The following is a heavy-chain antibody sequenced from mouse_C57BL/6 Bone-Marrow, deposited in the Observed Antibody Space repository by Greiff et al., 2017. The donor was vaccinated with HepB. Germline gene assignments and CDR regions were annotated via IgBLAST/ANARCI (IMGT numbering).Heavy chain of an antibody. D-gene: IGHD3-1*01. V-gene: IGHV10-1*01. Sequence: EVMLVESGGGLVQPKGSLKLSCAASGFSFNTYAMNWVRQAPGKGLEWVARIRSKSNNYATYYADSVKDRFTISRDDSESMLYLQMNNLKTEDTAMYYCVGQGGYERVWFAYWGQGTLVTVSA. CDR3: VGQGGYERVWFAY. CDR1: GFSFNTYA. CDR2: IRSKSNNYAT. J-gene: IGHJ3*01.